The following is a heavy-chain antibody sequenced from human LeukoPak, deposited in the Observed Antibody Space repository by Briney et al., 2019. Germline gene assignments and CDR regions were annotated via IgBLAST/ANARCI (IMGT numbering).Heavy chain of an antibody. V-gene: IGHV4-38-2*01. CDR3: ARAIPDRGSTSCYTGGAFDI. CDR2: IYHSGST. D-gene: IGHD2-2*02. CDR1: GYSISSGYY. J-gene: IGHJ3*02. Sequence: PSETLSLTCAVSGYSISSGYYWGWIRQPPGKGLEWIGSIYHSGSTYYNPSLKSRVTISVDTSKNQFSLKLSSVTAADTAVHYCARAIPDRGSTSCYTGGAFDIWGQGTMVTVSS.